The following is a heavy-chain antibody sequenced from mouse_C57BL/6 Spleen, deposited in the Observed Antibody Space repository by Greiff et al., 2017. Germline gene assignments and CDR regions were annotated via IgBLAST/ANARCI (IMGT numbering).Heavy chain of an antibody. J-gene: IGHJ4*01. CDR2: INPSSGYT. CDR3: ARESSGPSGDAMDY. D-gene: IGHD3-2*02. CDR1: GYTFTSYW. V-gene: IGHV1-7*01. Sequence: VQVVESGAELAKPGASVKLSCKASGYTFTSYWMHWVKQRPGQGLEWIGYINPSSGYTKYNQKFKDKATLTADKSSSTAYMQLSSLTYEDSAVYYCARESSGPSGDAMDYWGQGTSVTVSS.